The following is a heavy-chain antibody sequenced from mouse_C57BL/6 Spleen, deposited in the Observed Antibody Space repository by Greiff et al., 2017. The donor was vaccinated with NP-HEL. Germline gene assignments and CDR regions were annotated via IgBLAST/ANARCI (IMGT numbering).Heavy chain of an antibody. D-gene: IGHD4-1*01. Sequence: EVKLVESGGGLVKPGGSLKLSCAASGFTFSSYAMSWVRQTPEKRLEWVATISDGGSSTYYPDNVKGRFTISRDNAKNNLYLQMSHLKSEDTAMYYCAIDEVSNWDDWYFDVWGTGTTVTVSA. CDR1: GFTFSSYA. J-gene: IGHJ1*03. CDR3: AIDEVSNWDDWYFDV. V-gene: IGHV5-4*01. CDR2: ISDGGSST.